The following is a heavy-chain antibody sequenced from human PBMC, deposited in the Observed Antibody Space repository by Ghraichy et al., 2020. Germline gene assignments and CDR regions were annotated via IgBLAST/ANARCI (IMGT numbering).Heavy chain of an antibody. CDR2: VYYRGNT. D-gene: IGHD2-8*01. V-gene: IGHV4-59*01. CDR1: GGSISDYY. J-gene: IGHJ3*01. CDR3: ARGARRGLYDACDV. Sequence: SETLSLTCTVSGGSISDYYWSWIRQTPGKGLEWIGDVYYRGNTKYNPSLKSRVTISLDTPTNQFSLKLRSVTTADTAVYYCARGARRGLYDACDVWGQGTVV.